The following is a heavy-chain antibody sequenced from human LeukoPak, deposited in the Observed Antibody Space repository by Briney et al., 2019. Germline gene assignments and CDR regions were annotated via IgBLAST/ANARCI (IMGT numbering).Heavy chain of an antibody. CDR3: ARVTAGWDAFDI. D-gene: IGHD6-13*01. Sequence: GGSLRLSCAASGFTFSSYDMHWVRQATGKGLEWVSAIGTAGDTCYPGSVKGRFTISRENAKNSLYLQMNSLRAGDTAVYYCARVTAGWDAFDIWGQGTMVTVSS. CDR1: GFTFSSYD. CDR2: IGTAGDT. V-gene: IGHV3-13*01. J-gene: IGHJ3*02.